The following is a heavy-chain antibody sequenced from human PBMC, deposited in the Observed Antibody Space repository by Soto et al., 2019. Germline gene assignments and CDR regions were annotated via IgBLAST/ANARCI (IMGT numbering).Heavy chain of an antibody. V-gene: IGHV1-18*01. CDR2: ISAYNGNT. J-gene: IGHJ3*02. Sequence: ASVKVSCKASGYTFTSYGISWVRQAPGQGLEWMGWISAYNGNTNYAQKLQGRVTMTTDTSTSTAYMELRSLRSDDTAVYYCARLWGHYYGSGSSVSTEDAFDIWGQGTMVTVSS. D-gene: IGHD3-10*01. CDR1: GYTFTSYG. CDR3: ARLWGHYYGSGSSVSTEDAFDI.